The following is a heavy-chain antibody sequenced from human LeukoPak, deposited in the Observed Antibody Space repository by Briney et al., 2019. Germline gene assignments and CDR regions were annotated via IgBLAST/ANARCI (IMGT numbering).Heavy chain of an antibody. Sequence: ASVKVSCKASGFTFTSSAMQWVRRARGQRLEWIGWIVVGSGNTNYAQKFQERVTSTRDMSTSTAYMELSSLRSEDTAVYYCAAEEEVDSGMDVWGQGTTVTVSS. CDR2: IVVGSGNT. CDR1: GFTFTSSA. J-gene: IGHJ6*02. CDR3: AAEEEVDSGMDV. V-gene: IGHV1-58*02.